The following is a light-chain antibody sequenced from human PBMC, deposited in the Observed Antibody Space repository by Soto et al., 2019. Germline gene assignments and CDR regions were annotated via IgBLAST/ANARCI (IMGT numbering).Light chain of an antibody. J-gene: IGKJ1*01. Sequence: IQMTQSASTLSASVGDRVTINCRASQSSSRWLAWYQQKPGKAPKRLIYDAASLESGVPSKFSGSGSGTEFTLTISSLQPDDFATWYCQRSETFGQGTKVDIK. V-gene: IGKV1-5*01. CDR3: QRSET. CDR1: QSSSRW. CDR2: DAA.